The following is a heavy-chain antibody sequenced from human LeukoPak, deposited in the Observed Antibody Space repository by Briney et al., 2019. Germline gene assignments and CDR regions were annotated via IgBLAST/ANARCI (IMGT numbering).Heavy chain of an antibody. CDR3: ARKVVGGTLGH. J-gene: IGHJ4*02. Sequence: SQTLSLTCAISGDTVSSNSASCNWIRQSPSRGLEWLGRTYYRSKWYNDYAVSVKSRITIKPDTSKNQFSLQLNSVTPEDTAVYYCARKVVGGTLGHWGQGTLVTVSS. CDR2: TYYRSKWYN. D-gene: IGHD1-26*01. V-gene: IGHV6-1*01. CDR1: GDTVSSNSAS.